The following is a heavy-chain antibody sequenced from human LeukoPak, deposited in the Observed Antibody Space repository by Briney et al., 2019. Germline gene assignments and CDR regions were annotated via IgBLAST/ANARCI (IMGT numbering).Heavy chain of an antibody. CDR1: GFTLSNHG. D-gene: IGHD2/OR15-2a*01. Sequence: GGSLRLSCAASGFTLSNHGMYWVRQAPGKGLEWVAFIRYDGSNKYHADSVKGRFTISRDNSKNTLYLQMNSLRTEDTAVYYCARGLNSMIDYWGQGTLDTVSS. CDR2: IRYDGSNK. J-gene: IGHJ4*02. V-gene: IGHV3-30*02. CDR3: ARGLNSMIDY.